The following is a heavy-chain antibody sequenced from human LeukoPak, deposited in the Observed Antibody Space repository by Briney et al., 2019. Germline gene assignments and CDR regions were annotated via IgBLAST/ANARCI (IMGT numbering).Heavy chain of an antibody. J-gene: IGHJ3*02. CDR1: GYTLTELS. CDR3: ATFTADYRDAFDI. D-gene: IGHD4-11*01. Sequence: GASVKVSCKVSGYTLTELSMHRVRQAPGKGLEWMGGFDPEDGETIYAQKFQGRVTMTEDTSTDTAYMELSSLRSEDTAVYYCATFTADYRDAFDIWGQGTMVTVSS. V-gene: IGHV1-24*01. CDR2: FDPEDGET.